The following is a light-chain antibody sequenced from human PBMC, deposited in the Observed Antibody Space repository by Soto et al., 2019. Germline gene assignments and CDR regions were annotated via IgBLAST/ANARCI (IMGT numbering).Light chain of an antibody. CDR3: GSYTGSIYV. V-gene: IGLV2-14*01. J-gene: IGLJ1*01. Sequence: QSALTQPASVSGSPGQSITISCTGTSSDVGGYKFVSWYQQHPGKAPKLMIYEVSNRPSGVSSRFSDSKSGNTASLTISGLRAEDEAYYYCGSYTGSIYVFGTGTKVTVL. CDR2: EVS. CDR1: SSDVGGYKF.